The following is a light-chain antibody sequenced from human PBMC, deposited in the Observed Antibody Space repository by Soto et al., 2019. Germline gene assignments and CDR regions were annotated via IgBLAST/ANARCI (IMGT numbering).Light chain of an antibody. CDR3: MQATHFPRT. CDR2: RVS. CDR1: QSLAHSDGNTY. V-gene: IGKV2-24*01. J-gene: IGKJ1*01. Sequence: DVVMTQTPLSSPVTLGQPASLSCRSSQSLAHSDGNTYLSWLQQRPGQPPRLLIYRVSNRLSGVPDRFSASGAETDFTLKISRVEAEDVGLYYCMQATHFPRTFGQGTKVDIK.